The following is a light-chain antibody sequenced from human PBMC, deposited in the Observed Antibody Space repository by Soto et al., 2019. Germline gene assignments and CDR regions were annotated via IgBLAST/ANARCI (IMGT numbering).Light chain of an antibody. Sequence: ETVRTQSPVTLSVSPWDTATLSCRASQRVSSHLAWYQQKPGQSPRLLIFGASIRATGIPARFSGSGSGTEFTLTIGSLQSEDCALYYCQQYNNWPGTFGQGTKVDIK. CDR1: QRVSSH. CDR3: QQYNNWPGT. V-gene: IGKV3-15*01. CDR2: GAS. J-gene: IGKJ1*01.